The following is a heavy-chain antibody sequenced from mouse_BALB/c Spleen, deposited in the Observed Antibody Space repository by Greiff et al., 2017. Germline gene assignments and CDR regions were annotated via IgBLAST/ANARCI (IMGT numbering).Heavy chain of an antibody. CDR2: ISYSGST. Sequence: EVKLQESGPGLVKPSQSLSLTCTVTGYSITSDYAWNWIRQFPGNKLEWMGYISYSGSTSYNPSLKSRISITRDTSKNQFFLQLNSVTTEDTATYYCARCDYGLLDYWGQGTTLTVSS. J-gene: IGHJ2*01. CDR3: ARCDYGLLDY. D-gene: IGHD2-4*01. CDR1: GYSITSDYA. V-gene: IGHV3-2*02.